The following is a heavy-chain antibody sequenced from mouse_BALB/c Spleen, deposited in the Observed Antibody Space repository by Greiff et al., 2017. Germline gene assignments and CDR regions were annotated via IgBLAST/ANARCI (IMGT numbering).Heavy chain of an antibody. CDR1: GYTFTSYT. J-gene: IGHJ4*01. CDR2: INPSSGYT. Sequence: QVQLQQSAAELARPGASVKMSCKASGYTFTSYTMHWVKQRPGQGLEWIGYINPSSGYTEYNQKFKDKTTLTADKSSSTAYMQLSSLTSEDSAVYYCARKGGHYYAMDYWGQGTSVTVSS. V-gene: IGHV1-4*02. CDR3: ARKGGHYYAMDY.